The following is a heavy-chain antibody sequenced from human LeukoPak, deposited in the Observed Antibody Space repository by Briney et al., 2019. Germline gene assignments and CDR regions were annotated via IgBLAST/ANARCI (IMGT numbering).Heavy chain of an antibody. V-gene: IGHV1-46*01. D-gene: IGHD5-12*01. Sequence: GASVKVSCKASGYTVTNYYMNWVRQAPGQGLEWMGIINPSGGSTSYAQKFQGRVTVTRDTSTSTVYMELSSLRSEDTAKYYCAMEGEIGYDLSDYWGQGTLVTVSS. CDR3: AMEGEIGYDLSDY. J-gene: IGHJ4*02. CDR2: INPSGGST. CDR1: GYTVTNYY.